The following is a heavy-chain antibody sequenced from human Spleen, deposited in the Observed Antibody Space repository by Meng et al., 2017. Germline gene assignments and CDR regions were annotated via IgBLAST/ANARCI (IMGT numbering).Heavy chain of an antibody. CDR2: INPSGGST. V-gene: IGHV1-46*04. J-gene: IGHJ4*02. Sequence: LVQSGAKVKKPGDPVKVSCKASGYRFINYAMHWVRQAPGQGLEWMGIINPSGGSTSYAQKLQGRVTLTTDTSTSTGYMELRSLTSDDTAVYYCATRGNPYLDRWGQGTLVTVSS. CDR3: ATRGNPYLDR. CDR1: GYRFINYA.